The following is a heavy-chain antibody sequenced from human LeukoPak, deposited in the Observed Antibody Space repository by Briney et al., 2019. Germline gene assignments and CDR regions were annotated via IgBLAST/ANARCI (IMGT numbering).Heavy chain of an antibody. CDR1: GASMSSYY. CDR3: ARDRIWNDAGHDPFDI. V-gene: IGHV4-4*07. CDR2: IYTSANT. D-gene: IGHD1-1*01. Sequence: SETLSLTCNVAGASMSSYYWSRIRQPAGKGLEWLGRIYTSANTNYSPSFKSRATISIDSSTVPFSLNLPSLTATAAPVLFCARDRIWNDAGHDPFDIWGQGTMVTVSS. J-gene: IGHJ3*02.